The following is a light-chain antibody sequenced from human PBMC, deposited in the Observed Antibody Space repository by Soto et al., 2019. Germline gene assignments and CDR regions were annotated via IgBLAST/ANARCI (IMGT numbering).Light chain of an antibody. J-gene: IGKJ4*01. CDR2: AAS. Sequence: IQMTQSPSSLSACVGDRVTITCRASQTISSYLNWYQQKPGKAPKLLIFAASSLQSGVPSRFSGSGSGTDFTFTIGSLQPEDFATYFCQQSFSTPLTFGGGTKGISN. V-gene: IGKV1-39*01. CDR3: QQSFSTPLT. CDR1: QTISSY.